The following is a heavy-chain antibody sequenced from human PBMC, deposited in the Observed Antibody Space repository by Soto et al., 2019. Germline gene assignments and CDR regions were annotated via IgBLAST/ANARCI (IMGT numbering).Heavy chain of an antibody. CDR2: ISSSGSTI. V-gene: IGHV3-11*01. D-gene: IGHD3-3*01. CDR3: ARTYYDFWSGYWDAFDI. CDR1: GFTFSDYY. J-gene: IGHJ3*02. Sequence: GGSLRLSCAASGFTFSDYYMSWIRQAPGKGLEWVSYISSSGSTIYYTDSVKGRFTISRDNAKNSLYLQMNSLRAEDTAVYYCARTYYDFWSGYWDAFDIWGQGTMVTVSS.